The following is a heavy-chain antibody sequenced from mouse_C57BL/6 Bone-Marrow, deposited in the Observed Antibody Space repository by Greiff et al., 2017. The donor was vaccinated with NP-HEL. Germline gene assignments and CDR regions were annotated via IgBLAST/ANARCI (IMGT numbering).Heavy chain of an antibody. CDR1: GYTFTDYN. Sequence: VQLQQSGPELVKPGASVKIPCKASGYTFTDYNMDWVKQSHGKSLEWIGDINPNNGGTIYNQKFKGKATLTVDKSSSTAYMELRSLTSEDTAVYYCARSAITTVVDYYFDYWGQGTTLTVSS. V-gene: IGHV1-18*01. CDR2: INPNNGGT. D-gene: IGHD1-1*01. CDR3: ARSAITTVVDYYFDY. J-gene: IGHJ2*01.